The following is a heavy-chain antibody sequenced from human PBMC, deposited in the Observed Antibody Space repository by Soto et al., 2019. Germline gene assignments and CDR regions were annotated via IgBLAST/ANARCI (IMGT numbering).Heavy chain of an antibody. Sequence: QVQLVQSGAEVKKPGSSVKVSCKASGGTFSSYAISWVRQAPGQGLEWMGGIIPIFGTANYAQKFQGRVTITADESTSTAYMELSSLRSEDTAVYYCASRRGAIAARPARGYYCDYWGQGTLVTVSS. CDR3: ASRRGAIAARPARGYYCDY. V-gene: IGHV1-69*01. CDR2: IIPIFGTA. CDR1: GGTFSSYA. J-gene: IGHJ4*02. D-gene: IGHD6-6*01.